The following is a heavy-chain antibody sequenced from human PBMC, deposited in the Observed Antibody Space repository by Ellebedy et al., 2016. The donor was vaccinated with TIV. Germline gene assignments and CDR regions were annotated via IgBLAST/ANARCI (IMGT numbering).Heavy chain of an antibody. CDR1: GFTFSSYS. CDR2: ISSSSSYI. V-gene: IGHV3-21*01. J-gene: IGHJ4*02. Sequence: GESLKISCAASGFTFSSYSMNWVRQAPGKGLEWVSSISSSSSYIYYADSVKGRFTISRDNAKNSLYLQMNSLRAEDTAVYYCAREGLWFGELSDYWGQGTLVTVSS. CDR3: AREGLWFGELSDY. D-gene: IGHD3-10*01.